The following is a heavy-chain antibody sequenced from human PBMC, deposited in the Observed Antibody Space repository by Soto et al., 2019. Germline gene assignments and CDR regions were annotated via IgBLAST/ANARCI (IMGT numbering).Heavy chain of an antibody. CDR1: GYTFTSYG. D-gene: IGHD3-22*01. CDR3: ARARYYDSSGYFYY. V-gene: IGHV1-18*01. Sequence: ASVKVSCKASGYTFTSYGISWVRQAPGQGLEWMGWISAYNGNTNYAQKLQGRVTMTTDTSTSTAYMELRSLRSDDTAVYYCARARYYDSSGYFYYWGQGTLVTVSS. J-gene: IGHJ4*02. CDR2: ISAYNGNT.